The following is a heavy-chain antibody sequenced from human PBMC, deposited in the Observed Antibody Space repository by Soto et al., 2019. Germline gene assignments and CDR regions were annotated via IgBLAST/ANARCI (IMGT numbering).Heavy chain of an antibody. Sequence: GASVKVSCKASGYTFTSYGISWVRQAPGQGLEWMGWIGAYNGNTNYAQKLQGRVTMTTDTSTSTAYMELRSLRSDDTAVYYCARDAAAARYYRMAVSGQGTTVPVSS. CDR3: ARDAAAARYYRMAV. CDR1: GYTFTSYG. CDR2: IGAYNGNT. D-gene: IGHD6-6*01. J-gene: IGHJ6*02. V-gene: IGHV1-18*01.